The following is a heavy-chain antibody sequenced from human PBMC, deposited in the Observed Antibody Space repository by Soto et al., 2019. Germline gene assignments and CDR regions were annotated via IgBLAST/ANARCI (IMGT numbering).Heavy chain of an antibody. J-gene: IGHJ6*02. Sequence: QVQLQEAGPGLVKPSGTLSLTCAVSVGSISSSNWWSWVRQPPGKGLEWIGEIYHSGSTHYNPSLTSRVTISVDKSKNQFSLKLSSVTAADTAVYYCARVSGSYYYGMDAWGQGTTVTFS. D-gene: IGHD1-26*01. CDR3: ARVSGSYYYGMDA. CDR1: VGSISSSNW. V-gene: IGHV4-4*02. CDR2: IYHSGST.